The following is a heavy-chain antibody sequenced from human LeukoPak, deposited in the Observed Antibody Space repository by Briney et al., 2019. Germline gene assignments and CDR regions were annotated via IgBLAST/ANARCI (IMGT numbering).Heavy chain of an antibody. CDR1: GGSFSGYY. Sequence: KSSETLSLTCAVYGGSFSGYYWSWIRQPPGKGLEWIGEINHSGSTNYNPSLKSRVTISVDTSKNQFSLKLSPVTAADTAVYYCARRNGGSYLLYYYYYYMDVWGKGTTVTISS. CDR3: ARRNGGSYLLYYYYYYMDV. V-gene: IGHV4-34*01. D-gene: IGHD2-15*01. J-gene: IGHJ6*03. CDR2: INHSGST.